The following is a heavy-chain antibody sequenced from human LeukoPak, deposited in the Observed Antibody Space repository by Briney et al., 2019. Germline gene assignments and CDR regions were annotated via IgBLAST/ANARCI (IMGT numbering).Heavy chain of an antibody. CDR2: ISWNSGSI. D-gene: IGHD2-21*01. CDR1: GFTFEDYA. CDR3: AKGGTIATDQTDY. Sequence: GRSLRLSCAASGFTFEDYAMHWVRQAPGKGLEWVSDISWNSGSIDYADSVKGRFTISRDNAKNSLYLQMNSLRAEDTALYYCAKGGTIATDQTDYWGQGTLVTVSS. V-gene: IGHV3-9*01. J-gene: IGHJ4*02.